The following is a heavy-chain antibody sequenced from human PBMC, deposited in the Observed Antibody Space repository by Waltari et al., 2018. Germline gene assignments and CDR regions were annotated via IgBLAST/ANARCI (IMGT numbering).Heavy chain of an antibody. CDR1: GFTFSNHE. CDR3: ARIMED. Sequence: EVQLVESGGGLVQPGGSLRLSGAASGFTFSNHEMNWVRQAPGKGLEWVSYIGSSGSTIHYADSVKGRFSISRDNTKNSLYLQMNSLRAEDTAVYYCARIMEDWGQGTTVIVSS. J-gene: IGHJ6*02. V-gene: IGHV3-48*03. CDR2: IGSSGSTI.